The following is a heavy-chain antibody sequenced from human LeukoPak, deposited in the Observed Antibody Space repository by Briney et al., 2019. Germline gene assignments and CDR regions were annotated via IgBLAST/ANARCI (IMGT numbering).Heavy chain of an antibody. D-gene: IGHD2-2*01. V-gene: IGHV4-34*01. CDR2: INHSGST. CDR3: ARGRCSSTSCSYYFDY. J-gene: IGHJ4*02. Sequence: SETLSLTCAVYGGSFSGYYWSWIRQPPGKGLEWIGEINHSGSTNYNPSLKSRVTISVDTSKNQFSLKLSSVTAADTAVYYCARGRCSSTSCSYYFDYWGQGTLVTVSS. CDR1: GGSFSGYY.